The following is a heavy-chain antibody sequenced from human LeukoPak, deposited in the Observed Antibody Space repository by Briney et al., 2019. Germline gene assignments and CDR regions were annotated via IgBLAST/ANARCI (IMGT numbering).Heavy chain of an antibody. CDR3: ARVLFSGPDY. Sequence: PGGAPRLSCSAPGFTLSSYNMKRGPQAPGEGVGWVSSISSSSSYIYYADSVKGRFTISRDNAKNSLYLQMNSLRAEDTAVYYCARVLFSGPDYWGQGTLVTVSS. CDR2: ISSSSSYI. D-gene: IGHD6-19*01. V-gene: IGHV3-21*01. CDR1: GFTLSSYN. J-gene: IGHJ4*02.